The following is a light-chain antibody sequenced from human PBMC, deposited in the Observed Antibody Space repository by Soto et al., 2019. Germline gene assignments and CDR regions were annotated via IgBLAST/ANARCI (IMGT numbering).Light chain of an antibody. J-gene: IGLJ1*01. CDR2: EVS. CDR3: SSYAGSNNPSV. CDR1: SSDVGGYDS. Sequence: QSALTQPPSASGSPGQSVTISCTGTSSDVGGYDSVSWYQQHPGKAPKLMIYEVSRRPSGVPDRFSGSKSGNTASLTVSGLQAEDEADDYCSSYAGSNNPSVFGTGTKVTVL. V-gene: IGLV2-8*01.